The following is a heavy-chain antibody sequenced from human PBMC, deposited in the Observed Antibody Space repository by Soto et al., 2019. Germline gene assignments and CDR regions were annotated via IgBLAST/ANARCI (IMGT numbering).Heavy chain of an antibody. CDR3: ARGPELPHEHVLINAFDI. D-gene: IGHD1-26*01. J-gene: IGHJ3*02. V-gene: IGHV4-34*01. Sequence: PSETLSLTCAVYGVSFSGYYWSWIRQPPGKGLEWIGEINHSGSTNYNPSLKSRVTISVDTSKNQFSLKLSSVTAADTAVYYCARGPELPHEHVLINAFDIWGQGTMVTVSS. CDR2: INHSGST. CDR1: GVSFSGYY.